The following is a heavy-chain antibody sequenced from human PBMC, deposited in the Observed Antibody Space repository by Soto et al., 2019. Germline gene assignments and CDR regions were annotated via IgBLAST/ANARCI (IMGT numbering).Heavy chain of an antibody. V-gene: IGHV3-48*03. J-gene: IGHJ4*02. D-gene: IGHD3-9*01. Sequence: GGSLRLSCAASGFTFSSYEMNWVRQAPGKGLEWVSYISASGSSIYYADSVKGRFTISRDNAKKSLYLQMNGLRAEDTAVYYCARESDYDTFDYWGQGTLVTVSS. CDR3: ARESDYDTFDY. CDR2: ISASGSSI. CDR1: GFTFSSYE.